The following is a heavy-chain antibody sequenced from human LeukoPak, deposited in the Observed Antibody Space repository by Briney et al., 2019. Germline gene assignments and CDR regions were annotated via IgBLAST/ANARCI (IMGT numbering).Heavy chain of an antibody. D-gene: IGHD3-16*01. CDR3: ARDGGYYFDY. V-gene: IGHV4-59*01. CDR2: IYYSGST. Sequence: PSETLSLTCTVSGGSISSYYWSWIRQSPGKGLEWIGYIYYSGSTNYNPSLKSRVTMSVDTSKNQFSLKLSSVTAADTAVYYCARDGGYYFDYWGPGTLVTVSS. J-gene: IGHJ4*02. CDR1: GGSISSYY.